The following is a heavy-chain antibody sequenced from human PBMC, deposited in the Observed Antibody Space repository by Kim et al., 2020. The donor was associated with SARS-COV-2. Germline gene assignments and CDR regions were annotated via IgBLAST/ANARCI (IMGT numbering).Heavy chain of an antibody. D-gene: IGHD3-16*01. CDR2: IYPGASDT. V-gene: IGHV5-51*01. CDR3: ARHVAVATGEGGFDP. Sequence: GESLKISCKGSGSSFTSYWIGWVRQMPGKGLEWMGIIYPGASDTRYSTSFQGQVTISADKSISTAYLQWSSLKASDTAMYYCARHVAVATGEGGFDPWGQGTPVTVSS. J-gene: IGHJ5*02. CDR1: GSSFTSYW.